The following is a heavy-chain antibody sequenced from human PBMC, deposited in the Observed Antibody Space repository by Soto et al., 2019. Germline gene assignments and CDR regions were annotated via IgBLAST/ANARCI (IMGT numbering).Heavy chain of an antibody. J-gene: IGHJ3*02. D-gene: IGHD3-10*01. CDR2: ISAYNGEI. CDR1: GYTFTNFH. V-gene: IGHV1-18*01. Sequence: ASVKVSCKASGYTFTNFHITWVRQAPGQGLEWMGWISAYNGEIDYAQTLQDRVTMTTDTSASTAYMELRSLRSDDTAVYYCARRAAVLGTYYRAFVIWGQGTMVTV. CDR3: ARRAAVLGTYYRAFVI.